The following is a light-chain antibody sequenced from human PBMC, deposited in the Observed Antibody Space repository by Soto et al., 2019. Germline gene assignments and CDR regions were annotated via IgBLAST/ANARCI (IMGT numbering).Light chain of an antibody. J-gene: IGKJ2*01. CDR1: RDISNS. Sequence: DIQMTQSPSSVSASVGDRLTITCRASRDISNSLAWYQQTPGKAPKLLLRGASSLHRGVPSRFSGGGARAEFTLTISSLQPEDFATYYCQQTSAFPRTFGQGTKVDVK. CDR2: GAS. V-gene: IGKV1-12*01. CDR3: QQTSAFPRT.